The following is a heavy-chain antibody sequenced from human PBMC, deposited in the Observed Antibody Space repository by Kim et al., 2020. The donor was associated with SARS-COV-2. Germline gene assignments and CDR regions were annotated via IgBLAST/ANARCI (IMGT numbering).Heavy chain of an antibody. D-gene: IGHD4-17*01. V-gene: IGHV4-59*13. CDR2: IYYSGST. CDR1: GGSISSYY. Sequence: SETLSLTCTVSGGSISSYYWSWIRQPPGKGLEWIGYIYYSGSTNYNPSLKSRVTISVDTSKNQFSLKLSSVTAADTAVYYCARLTTVTTLWYFDLWGRGTLVTVSS. CDR3: ARLTTVTTLWYFDL. J-gene: IGHJ2*01.